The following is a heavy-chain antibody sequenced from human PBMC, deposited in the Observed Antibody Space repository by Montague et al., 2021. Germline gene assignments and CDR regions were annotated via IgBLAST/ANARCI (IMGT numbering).Heavy chain of an antibody. Sequence: SLSLSFSASGFTFSGYAMSWVRQAPGKGLEWVSGTSATGGGTFYADPVKGRFIISRDNSKNTLFLQMNSLRADDTAVYYCAKNRAAPGRSSFDYWGQGTLVTVSS. CDR3: AKNRAAPGRSSFDY. V-gene: IGHV3-23*01. CDR1: GFTFSGYA. CDR2: TSATGGGT. D-gene: IGHD6-13*01. J-gene: IGHJ4*02.